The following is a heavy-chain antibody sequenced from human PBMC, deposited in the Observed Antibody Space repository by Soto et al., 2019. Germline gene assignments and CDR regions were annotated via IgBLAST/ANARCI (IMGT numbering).Heavy chain of an antibody. CDR3: ARLGGLTEFTGPRYKLEQ. D-gene: IGHD1-1*01. CDR2: IFYTGTT. J-gene: IGHJ4*02. V-gene: IGHV4-39*02. Sequence: QLQLQESGPGVVKPSETLSLTCTVTCGSVFSSSSLWVWVLQSPGKGLECLGQIFYTGTTYYNPSLGHRITMSVESYNSLLSPSLSAVTAADTALYYCARLGGLTEFTGPRYKLEQWGRGILVTVAS. CDR1: CGSVFSSSSL.